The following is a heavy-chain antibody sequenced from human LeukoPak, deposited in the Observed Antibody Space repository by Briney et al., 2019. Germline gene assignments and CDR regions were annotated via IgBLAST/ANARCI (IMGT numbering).Heavy chain of an antibody. CDR1: GFTFSSYA. Sequence: GGSLRLSCAASGFTFSSYAMHWVRQAPGKGLEWVSGISGSGDSTYYADSVKGRFTISRDNSKNTLFLQMNTLRAEDTAVYYCVGFDYWGQGTLVTVSS. CDR2: ISGSGDST. CDR3: VGFDY. V-gene: IGHV3-23*01. J-gene: IGHJ4*02.